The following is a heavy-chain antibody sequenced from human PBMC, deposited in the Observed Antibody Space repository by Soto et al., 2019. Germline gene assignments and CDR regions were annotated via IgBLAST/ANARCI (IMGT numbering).Heavy chain of an antibody. CDR1: GFTFSSYW. D-gene: IGHD2-15*01. V-gene: IGHV3-74*01. CDR2: INSDGSST. J-gene: IGHJ4*02. Sequence: PGGSLRLSCAASGFTFSSYWMHWVPQAPGKGLVWVSRINSDGSSTSYADSVKGRFTISRDNAKNTLYLQMDSLRAEDTAVYYCVRTSLVVAAATREAYWGQGTLVTVS. CDR3: VRTSLVVAAATREAY.